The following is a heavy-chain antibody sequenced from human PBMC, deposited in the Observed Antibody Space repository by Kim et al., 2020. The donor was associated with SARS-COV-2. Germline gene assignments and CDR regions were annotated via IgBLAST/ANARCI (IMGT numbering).Heavy chain of an antibody. V-gene: IGHV4-59*08. CDR2: IYYSGST. D-gene: IGHD6-19*01. CDR3: ARMYSSGWHAEYFQH. J-gene: IGHJ1*01. CDR1: GGSISSYY. Sequence: SETLSLTCTVSGGSISSYYWSWIRQPPGKGLEWIGYIYYSGSTNYNPSLKSRVTISVDTSKNQFSLKLSSVTAADTAVYYCARMYSSGWHAEYFQHWGQGTLVTVSS.